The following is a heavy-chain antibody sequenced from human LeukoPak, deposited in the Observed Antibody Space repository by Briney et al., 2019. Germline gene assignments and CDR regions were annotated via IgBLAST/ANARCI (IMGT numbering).Heavy chain of an antibody. Sequence: SETLSLTCAVSGGSISSGGYSWSWLRQPPGKGLEWIGYVYHSGSTYYNPSLESRVTISVDRSKNQFSLKLSSVTAADTAVYYCARRGYSYGYDYWGQGTLVTVSS. CDR3: ARRGYSYGYDY. V-gene: IGHV4-30-2*01. J-gene: IGHJ4*02. CDR1: GGSISSGGYS. CDR2: VYHSGST. D-gene: IGHD5-18*01.